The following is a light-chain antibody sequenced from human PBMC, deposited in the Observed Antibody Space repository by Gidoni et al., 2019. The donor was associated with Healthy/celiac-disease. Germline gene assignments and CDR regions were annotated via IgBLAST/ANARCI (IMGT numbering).Light chain of an antibody. CDR3: QQYGSSPLT. Sequence: IVLTQSPGTLSLSPGERATLSCRASQSVSSSYLAWYQQKPGQAPRLVIYGASSRATGIPDRFSGSGSGTDFTLTISRLEPEDFAVYYCQQYGSSPLTFGQGTKVEIK. CDR1: QSVSSSY. V-gene: IGKV3-20*01. J-gene: IGKJ1*01. CDR2: GAS.